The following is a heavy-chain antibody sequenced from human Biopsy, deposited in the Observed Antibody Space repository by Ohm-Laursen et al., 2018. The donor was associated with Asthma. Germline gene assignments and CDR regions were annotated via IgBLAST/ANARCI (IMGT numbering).Heavy chain of an antibody. V-gene: IGHV3-11*04. D-gene: IGHD3-3*02. J-gene: IGHJ1*01. CDR1: GFTLSDYY. CDR2: IDKSSSTI. Sequence: SLRLSCAAFGFTLSDYYMTWVRQAPGKGLEWVSYIDKSSSTIYYADSVKGRFTISRDNAKNSLYLQMKSLRAEDTAVYYCARTFHFWSPYHAEHYQLWGQGTLVTVSS. CDR3: ARTFHFWSPYHAEHYQL.